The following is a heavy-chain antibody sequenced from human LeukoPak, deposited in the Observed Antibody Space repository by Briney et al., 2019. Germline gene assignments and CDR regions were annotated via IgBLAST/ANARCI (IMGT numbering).Heavy chain of an antibody. CDR3: ARDGWIAARFVDY. V-gene: IGHV3-11*04. CDR1: GFTFSDYY. J-gene: IGHJ4*02. CDR2: ITNSGTAI. D-gene: IGHD6-6*01. Sequence: PGGSLRLSCAASGFTFSDYYMSWIRQAPGKGLGWVSSITNSGTAIYYADSVKGRFTISRDNAKNSLYLQMNSLGAGDTAVYYCARDGWIAARFVDYWGQGTLVTVSS.